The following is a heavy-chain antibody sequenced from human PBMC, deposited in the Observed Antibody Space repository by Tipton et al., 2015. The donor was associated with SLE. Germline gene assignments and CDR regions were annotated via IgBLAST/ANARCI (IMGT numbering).Heavy chain of an antibody. J-gene: IGHJ4*02. Sequence: LRLSCTVSGGSISSGGYYWSWIRQHPGKGLEWIGYIYHSGSTYYNPSLKSRVTISVDRSKNQFSLKLSSVTAADTAVYYCARGPQLGIHFDSWGQGALVTVSS. D-gene: IGHD1-1*01. CDR1: GGSISSGGYY. CDR2: IYHSGST. V-gene: IGHV4-31*02. CDR3: ARGPQLGIHFDS.